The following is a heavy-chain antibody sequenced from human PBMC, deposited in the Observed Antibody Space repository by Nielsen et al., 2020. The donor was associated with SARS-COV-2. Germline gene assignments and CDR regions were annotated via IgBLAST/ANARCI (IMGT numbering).Heavy chain of an antibody. Sequence: GESLKISCAASGFTFDDYAMNWVRQAPGKGLEWVSYISSSSSTIYYADSVKGRFTISRDNAKNSLYLQMNSLRAEDTAVYYCASGRWGFDYWGQGTLVTVSS. D-gene: IGHD4-23*01. CDR1: GFTFDDYA. CDR3: ASGRWGFDY. V-gene: IGHV3-48*04. CDR2: ISSSSSTI. J-gene: IGHJ4*02.